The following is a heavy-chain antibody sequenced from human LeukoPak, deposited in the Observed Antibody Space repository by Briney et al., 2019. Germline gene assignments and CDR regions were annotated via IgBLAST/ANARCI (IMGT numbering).Heavy chain of an antibody. V-gene: IGHV3-30*18. CDR1: GFTFSSYG. J-gene: IGHJ4*02. Sequence: PGGSLRLSCAASGFTFSSYGMHWVRQAPGKGLEWVAVITSDGNNKFYAEAVKGRFTISRDNVKNTLYLQMNSPRPEDAAMYFCAKDNYDSSGIWDYWGQGTLVTVSS. D-gene: IGHD3-16*01. CDR2: ITSDGNNK. CDR3: AKDNYDSSGIWDY.